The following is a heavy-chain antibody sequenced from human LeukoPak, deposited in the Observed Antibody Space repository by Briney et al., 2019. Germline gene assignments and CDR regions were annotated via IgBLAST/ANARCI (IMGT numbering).Heavy chain of an antibody. J-gene: IGHJ4*02. D-gene: IGHD3-10*01. CDR2: ISSSSSYV. CDR3: ALRLWFGELIDY. Sequence: GGSLRLSCAASVFTFSSYSMNWVRQAPGKGLEWVSSISSSSSYVYYADSVKGRFTISRDNAKNSLYLQMNSLRAEDTAVYYCALRLWFGELIDYWGQGTLVTVSS. CDR1: VFTFSSYS. V-gene: IGHV3-21*01.